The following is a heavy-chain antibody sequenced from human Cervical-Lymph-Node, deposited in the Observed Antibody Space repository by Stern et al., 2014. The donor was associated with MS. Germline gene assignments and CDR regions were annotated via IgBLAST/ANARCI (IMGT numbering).Heavy chain of an antibody. CDR1: GFPFNTYN. V-gene: IGHV3-21*01. CDR2: IGSTSGYI. J-gene: IGHJ4*02. CDR3: ARGGHGDYVGHY. Sequence: VPLVESGGGLVRPGGSLRLSCTASGFPFNTYNMNWVRQAPGQGLEWVASIGSTSGYICYADSVRGRFTISRDNAKNSLYLQMSSLRVEDTALYYCARGGHGDYVGHYWGQGTLVTVSS. D-gene: IGHD4-17*01.